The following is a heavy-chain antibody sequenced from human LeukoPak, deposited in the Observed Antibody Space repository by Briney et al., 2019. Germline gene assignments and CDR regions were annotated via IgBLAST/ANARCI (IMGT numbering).Heavy chain of an antibody. CDR1: GFTFSSYA. Sequence: GGSLRLSCAASGFTFSSYAMSWVRQAPGKGLEWVSAISGSGGSTYYADSVKGRFTISRDNSKNTLYLQMNSLRAEDTAVYYCAKEGEELIRLGELSSSFDYWGQGTLVTVSS. J-gene: IGHJ4*02. V-gene: IGHV3-23*01. D-gene: IGHD3-16*02. CDR3: AKEGEELIRLGELSSSFDY. CDR2: ISGSGGST.